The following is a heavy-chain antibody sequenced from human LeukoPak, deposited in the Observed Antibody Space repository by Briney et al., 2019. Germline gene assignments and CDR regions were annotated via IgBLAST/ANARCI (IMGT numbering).Heavy chain of an antibody. D-gene: IGHD3-22*01. J-gene: IGHJ4*02. V-gene: IGHV4-59*01. CDR1: GGSISSYY. CDR3: ARVGDSSGYYFDY. Sequence: SETLSLTCTVSGGSISSYYWSWIRQPPGKGLEWIGYIYYSGSTNYNPSLKSRVTISVDTSKNQFSLKLSSVTAADTAVYYCARVGDSSGYYFDYWGQGTLVTVSS. CDR2: IYYSGST.